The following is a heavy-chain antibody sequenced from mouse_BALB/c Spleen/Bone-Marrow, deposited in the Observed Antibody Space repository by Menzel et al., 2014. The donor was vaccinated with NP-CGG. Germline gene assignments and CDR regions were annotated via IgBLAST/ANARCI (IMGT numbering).Heavy chain of an antibody. Sequence: VQLQQSGAELAKPGASVKMSCKASGYTFTSYWMHWVKQRPGQGLEWIGYINPSTGYTEYNQKFKDKATLTADKSSSTAYMQLSSLASEDYAVCYCRSSENYDAMDYWGQGTSVTVSS. CDR1: GYTFTSYW. V-gene: IGHV1-7*01. D-gene: IGHD3-2*02. J-gene: IGHJ4*01. CDR2: INPSTGYT. CDR3: RSSENYDAMDY.